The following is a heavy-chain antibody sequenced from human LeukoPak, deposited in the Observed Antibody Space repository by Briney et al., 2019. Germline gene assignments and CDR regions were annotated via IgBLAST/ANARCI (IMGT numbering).Heavy chain of an antibody. J-gene: IGHJ4*02. V-gene: IGHV3-30*18. CDR2: ISYDGSNK. Sequence: PGRSLTLSCAASGFTFSGYGMHWVRQGPGKGLEWVAVISYDGSNKYYADSVKGRFTISRDNSKNTLYLQMNSLRAEDTAVYYCAKVREGYDILTGYFDYWGQGTLVTVSS. D-gene: IGHD3-9*01. CDR1: GFTFSGYG. CDR3: AKVREGYDILTGYFDY.